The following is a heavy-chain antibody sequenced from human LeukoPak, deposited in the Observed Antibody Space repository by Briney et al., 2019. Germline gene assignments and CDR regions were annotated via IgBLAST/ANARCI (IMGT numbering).Heavy chain of an antibody. D-gene: IGHD3-3*02. Sequence: GGSLRLSCAASGFTFSSYSMNWVRQAPGKGLEWVSYISSSSNTIYYADSLKGRFTISRDNAKNSLYLQMNSLSAEDTAVYYCAREILISSLILDYWGQGTLVTVSS. J-gene: IGHJ4*02. CDR1: GFTFSSYS. CDR2: ISSSSNTI. V-gene: IGHV3-48*04. CDR3: AREILISSLILDY.